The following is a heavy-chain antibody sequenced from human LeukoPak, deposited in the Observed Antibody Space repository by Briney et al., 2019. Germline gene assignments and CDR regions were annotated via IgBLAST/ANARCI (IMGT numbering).Heavy chain of an antibody. Sequence: HPSETLSLTCNVSGGSISSYYWSWTRQPPGKGLEWIGYIYDSGSTNYNPSLKSRVTISVDTSKNQFSLKVSSVTAADTAIYYCARDRWTYMGYQYGMDVWGQGTTVTVSS. J-gene: IGHJ6*02. V-gene: IGHV4-59*01. CDR1: GGSISSYY. D-gene: IGHD3/OR15-3a*01. CDR2: IYDSGST. CDR3: ARDRWTYMGYQYGMDV.